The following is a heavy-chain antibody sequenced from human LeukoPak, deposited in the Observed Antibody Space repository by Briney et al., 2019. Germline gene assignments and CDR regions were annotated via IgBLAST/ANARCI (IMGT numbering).Heavy chain of an antibody. CDR1: GFTFSSYA. Sequence: GGSLRLSCAASGFTFSSYAMSWVRQAPRKGLEWVSAISGSGGSTYYADSVKGRFTISRDNSKNTLYLQMNSLRAEDTAVYYCARSYGSGSYYLGWFDPWGQGTLVTVSS. D-gene: IGHD3-10*01. CDR2: ISGSGGST. V-gene: IGHV3-23*01. CDR3: ARSYGSGSYYLGWFDP. J-gene: IGHJ5*02.